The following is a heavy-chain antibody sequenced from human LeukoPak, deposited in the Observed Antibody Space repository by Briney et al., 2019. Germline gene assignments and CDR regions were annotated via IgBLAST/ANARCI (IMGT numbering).Heavy chain of an antibody. J-gene: IGHJ4*02. Sequence: GGSLRLSCAASGFTFSSYAMSWVRQAPGKGLEWVSAISGSGGSTYYADSVKGRFTISRDNSKNTLYLQMNSLRAEDTAVYYCAKRPNAHYYDSSGYSYWGQGTLVTVSS. CDR1: GFTFSSYA. CDR2: ISGSGGST. V-gene: IGHV3-23*01. D-gene: IGHD3-22*01. CDR3: AKRPNAHYYDSSGYSY.